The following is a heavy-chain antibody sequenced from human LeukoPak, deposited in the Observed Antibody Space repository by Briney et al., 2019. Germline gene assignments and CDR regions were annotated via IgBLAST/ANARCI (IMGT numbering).Heavy chain of an antibody. CDR2: INPNSGGT. J-gene: IGHJ4*02. CDR3: ASDTEWALALEY. V-gene: IGHV1-2*02. D-gene: IGHD1-26*01. Sequence: ASVKVSCKASGYTFTSYGISWVRQAPGQGLEWMGWINPNSGGTNYAQKFQGRVTMTRDTSISTAYMELGRLRSDDTAVYYCASDTEWALALEYWGQGTLVTVSS. CDR1: GYTFTSYG.